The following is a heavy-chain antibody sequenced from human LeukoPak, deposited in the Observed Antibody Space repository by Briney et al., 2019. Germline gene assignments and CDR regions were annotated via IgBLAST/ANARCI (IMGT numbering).Heavy chain of an antibody. CDR2: TIPILGIA. J-gene: IGHJ4*02. CDR3: ARVGLNADYGSGSSDY. Sequence: SVKVSCKASGGTFSSYAISWVRQAPGQGLEWMGRTIPILGIANYAQKFQGRVTITADKSTSTAYMELSSLRSEDTAVYYCARVGLNADYGSGSSDYWGQGTLVTVSS. CDR1: GGTFSSYA. D-gene: IGHD3-10*01. V-gene: IGHV1-69*04.